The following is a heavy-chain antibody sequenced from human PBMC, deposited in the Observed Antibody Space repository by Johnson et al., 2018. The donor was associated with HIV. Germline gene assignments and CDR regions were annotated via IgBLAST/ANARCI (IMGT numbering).Heavy chain of an antibody. J-gene: IGHJ3*02. V-gene: IGHV3-53*01. D-gene: IGHD4-11*01. CDR1: GFTVSSNY. CDR3: ARNEYSNYGGRDAFDI. CDR2: IYSGGST. Sequence: VQLVESGGGLIQPGGSLRLSCAASGFTVSSNYMSWVRQAPGKGLEWVSVIYSGGSTYYADSVTGRFTISRDNSKNTLYLQMNGLRAEDTAVYYCARNEYSNYGGRDAFDIWGQGTMVTVPS.